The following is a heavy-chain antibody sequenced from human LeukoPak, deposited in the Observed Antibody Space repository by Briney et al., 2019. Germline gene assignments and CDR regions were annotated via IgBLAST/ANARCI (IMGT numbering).Heavy chain of an antibody. J-gene: IGHJ4*02. CDR2: INPNSGGT. CDR3: ARLLDIVGFDY. D-gene: IGHD5-12*01. V-gene: IGHV1-2*02. Sequence: ASVTVSFKASGYTFTDYYMHWVRQAPGQGLEWMGWINPNSGGTNYAQKFQGRVTMTRDTSISTAYMELSRLRSDDTAVYYCARLLDIVGFDYWGQGTLVTVSS. CDR1: GYTFTDYY.